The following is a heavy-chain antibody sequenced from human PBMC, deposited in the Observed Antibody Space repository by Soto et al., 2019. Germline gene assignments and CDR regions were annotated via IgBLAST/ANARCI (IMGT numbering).Heavy chain of an antibody. V-gene: IGHV3-7*01. J-gene: IGHJ4*02. CDR2: IKQDGSEK. CDR3: ARLKYSSSWYNPHFDY. D-gene: IGHD6-13*01. Sequence: VGSLRLSCAASGFTFSSYWMSWVRQAPGKGLEWVANIKQDGSEKYYVDSVKGRFTISRDNAKNSLYLQMNSLRAEDTAVYYCARLKYSSSWYNPHFDYWGQGTLVTVSS. CDR1: GFTFSSYW.